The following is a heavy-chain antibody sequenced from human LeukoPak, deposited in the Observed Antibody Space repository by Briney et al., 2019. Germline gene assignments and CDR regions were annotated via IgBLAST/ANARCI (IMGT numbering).Heavy chain of an antibody. Sequence: KPSETLSLTCNVSSGSISSGTHYWSWVRQRPGKGLEWIGHIFHSGSTYYNPSLQSQSIISIDTSKNQFSLNLSSVTAADTAVYYCARVLTIGGMRFDSWGQGTLVTVSS. CDR2: IFHSGST. CDR1: SGSISSGTHY. D-gene: IGHD3-10*01. CDR3: ARVLTIGGMRFDS. V-gene: IGHV4-31*01. J-gene: IGHJ4*02.